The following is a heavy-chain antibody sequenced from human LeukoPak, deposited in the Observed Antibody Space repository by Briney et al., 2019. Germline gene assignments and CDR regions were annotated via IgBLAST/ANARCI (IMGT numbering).Heavy chain of an antibody. D-gene: IGHD3-16*01. CDR2: INSNGGST. CDR3: VKETFTVTSPFDS. V-gene: IGHV3-64D*09. Sequence: PGGSLRLSCSASGFTFSAYAMHWVRQAPGKGLEYVSAINSNGGSTYYADSVKGRFTISRDNSKNTVSLQMSSLRVEDTAVYYCVKETFTVTSPFDSWGQGTQVTVSS. J-gene: IGHJ4*02. CDR1: GFTFSAYA.